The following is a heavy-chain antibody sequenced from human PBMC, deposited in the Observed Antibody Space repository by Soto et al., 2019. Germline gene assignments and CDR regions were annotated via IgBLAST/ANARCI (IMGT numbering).Heavy chain of an antibody. D-gene: IGHD6-6*01. CDR1: GGSISSSSYY. J-gene: IGHJ4*02. CDR2: IYYSGST. Sequence: SETLSLTCTVSGGSISSSSYYWGWIRQPPGKGLEWIGSIYYSGSTYYNPSLKSRVTISVDTSKNQFSLKLSSVTAADTAVYYCARTSRFDYWGQGTLVTVSS. CDR3: ARTSRFDY. V-gene: IGHV4-39*01.